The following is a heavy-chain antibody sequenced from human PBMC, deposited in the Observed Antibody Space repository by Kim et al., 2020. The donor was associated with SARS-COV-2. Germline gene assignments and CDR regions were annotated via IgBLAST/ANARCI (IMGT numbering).Heavy chain of an antibody. Sequence: ASVKVSCKASGYTFTSYDINWVRQATGQGLEWMGWMNPNSGNTGYAQKFQGRVTMTRNTSISTAYMELSSLRSEDTAVYYCARRGTIVGPWGYSSSWLPWGDYYYYGMDVWGQGTTVTVSS. D-gene: IGHD6-13*01. CDR3: ARRGTIVGPWGYSSSWLPWGDYYYYGMDV. J-gene: IGHJ6*02. CDR2: MNPNSGNT. V-gene: IGHV1-8*01. CDR1: GYTFTSYD.